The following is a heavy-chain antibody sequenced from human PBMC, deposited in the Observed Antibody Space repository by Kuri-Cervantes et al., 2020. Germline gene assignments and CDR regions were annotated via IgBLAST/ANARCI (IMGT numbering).Heavy chain of an antibody. CDR2: IGQDGSEK. J-gene: IGHJ5*02. Sequence: GESLKISCAASGFSFSTFAMTWVRQAPGKGLEWVANIGQDGSEKHYADSVKGRFTISRDNSKNTLYLQMTSLRAEDTATYFCGKDPNGDFVGANWFDPRGQGTLVTVSS. V-gene: IGHV3-7*05. CDR3: GKDPNGDFVGANWFDP. D-gene: IGHD4-17*01. CDR1: GFSFSTFA.